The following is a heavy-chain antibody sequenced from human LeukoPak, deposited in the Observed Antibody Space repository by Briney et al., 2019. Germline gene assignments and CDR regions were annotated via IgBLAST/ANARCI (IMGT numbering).Heavy chain of an antibody. CDR3: AREYSSSRYFDY. Sequence: GGSLRLSCAASGFTFSSYWMSWARQAPGKGLEWVANIRKDGGDKYYVDSVKGRFTISRDNAKNSLSLQMNSLRAEDTAVYYCAREYSSSRYFDYWGQGTLVTVSS. J-gene: IGHJ4*02. CDR1: GFTFSSYW. CDR2: IRKDGGDK. V-gene: IGHV3-7*01. D-gene: IGHD6-6*01.